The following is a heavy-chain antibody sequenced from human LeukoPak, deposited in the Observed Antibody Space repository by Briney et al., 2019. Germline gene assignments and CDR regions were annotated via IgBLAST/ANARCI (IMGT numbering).Heavy chain of an antibody. CDR1: GFTVSSNY. Sequence: GGSLRLSCAASGFTVSSNYMSWVRKAPGKGLEWVSVIYSGGSTYYADSVKGRFTISRDNSKNTLYLQMNSLRAEDTAAYYCARMMYGVIAEYYFDYWGQGTLVTVPS. J-gene: IGHJ4*02. D-gene: IGHD3-16*02. V-gene: IGHV3-66*02. CDR3: ARMMYGVIAEYYFDY. CDR2: IYSGGST.